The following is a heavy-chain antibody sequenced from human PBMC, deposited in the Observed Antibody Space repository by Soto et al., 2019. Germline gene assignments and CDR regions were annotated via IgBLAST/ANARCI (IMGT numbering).Heavy chain of an antibody. CDR2: IFYSGST. Sequence: SETLSLTCTVSGDSIRSDYWSWIRQPPGRGLEWIGYIFYSGSTNYNPSLKSRVTISVDKSKNQFSLKLSSVTAADAAVYYCARALEYYSSSWYMDYWGQGTLVTVSS. CDR1: GDSIRSDY. CDR3: ARALEYYSSSWYMDY. J-gene: IGHJ4*02. D-gene: IGHD6-13*01. V-gene: IGHV4-59*12.